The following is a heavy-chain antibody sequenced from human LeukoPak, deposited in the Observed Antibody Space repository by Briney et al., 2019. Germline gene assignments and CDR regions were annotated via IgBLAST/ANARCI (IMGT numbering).Heavy chain of an antibody. Sequence: PSETLSLTCAVSGGSFSGYYWSWIRQPPGKGLEWIGEINHSGSTNYNPSLKSRVTISVDTSKNQFSLKLSSVTAADTAVYYCARSRGDYYFDYWGQGTLVTVSS. CDR3: ARSRGDYYFDY. CDR2: INHSGST. V-gene: IGHV4-34*01. CDR1: GGSFSGYY. J-gene: IGHJ4*02. D-gene: IGHD4-17*01.